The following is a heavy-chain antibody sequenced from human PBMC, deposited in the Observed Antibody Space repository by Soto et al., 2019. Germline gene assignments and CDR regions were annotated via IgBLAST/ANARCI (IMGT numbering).Heavy chain of an antibody. CDR1: EGTFSSYA. J-gene: IGHJ6*02. CDR2: IITIFGTA. Sequence: QVQLVQSGAEVKKPGSSVKVSCKASEGTFSSYAISWVRQAPGQGLEWMGGIITIFGTANYAQKFQGSVTITADESTSTAYLEVSSLGTEVTAVYYCVRVELATLGTYYYYYYGMDFCGHGSTVPDS. V-gene: IGHV1-69*01. D-gene: IGHD6-13*01. CDR3: VRVELATLGTYYYYYYGMDF.